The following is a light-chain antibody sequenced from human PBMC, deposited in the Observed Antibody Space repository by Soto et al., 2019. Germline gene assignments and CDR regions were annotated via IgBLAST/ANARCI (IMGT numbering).Light chain of an antibody. Sequence: DIVMTQSPDSLAVSLGERATINCKSSQSLLYGSSNKNNLAWYQQKPGQPPRLLIYWASTRHSGVPDRFSGSGSGTDFTLTISSLQGGDVAVYYCQQYYSSPWAFGQGTKVEIK. CDR3: QQYYSSPWA. J-gene: IGKJ1*01. CDR1: QSLLYGSSNKNN. V-gene: IGKV4-1*01. CDR2: WAS.